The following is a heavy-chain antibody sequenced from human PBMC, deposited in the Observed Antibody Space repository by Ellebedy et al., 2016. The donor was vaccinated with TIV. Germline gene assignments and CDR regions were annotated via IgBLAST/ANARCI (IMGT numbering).Heavy chain of an antibody. Sequence: GESLKISCAPSGFTFNTYAMHWVRQAPGKGLEWVAVTSHDGGTKYYAESVKGRFTISRDNSKSTLYLQMNSLRTEDTAVYYCARGIIEDIVLMADHWGQGTLVTVSA. CDR1: GFTFNTYA. CDR2: TSHDGGTK. D-gene: IGHD2-8*01. V-gene: IGHV3-30-3*01. J-gene: IGHJ4*02. CDR3: ARGIIEDIVLMADH.